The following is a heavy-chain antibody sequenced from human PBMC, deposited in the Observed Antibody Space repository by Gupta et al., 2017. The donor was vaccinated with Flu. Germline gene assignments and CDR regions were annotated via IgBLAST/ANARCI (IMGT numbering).Heavy chain of an antibody. Sequence: QVQLVESGGGVVQPGRSLRLSCAASGFTFSSYGMHWVRQAPGKGLEWVAVIWYDGSKKYYADSVKGRFTISRDNSKNTLYLQMNSLRAEDTAVYYCARDRNDYSRGASDIVYWGQGTLVTVSA. CDR3: ARDRNDYSRGASDIVY. CDR2: IWYDGSKK. CDR1: GFTFSSYG. V-gene: IGHV3-33*01. J-gene: IGHJ4*02. D-gene: IGHD1-1*01.